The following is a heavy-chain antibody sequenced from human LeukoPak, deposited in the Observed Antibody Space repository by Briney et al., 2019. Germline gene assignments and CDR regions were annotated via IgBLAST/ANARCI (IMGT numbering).Heavy chain of an antibody. V-gene: IGHV4-59*01. D-gene: IGHD5-18*01. Sequence: PSETLSLTCTVSGGSISSYYWNWIRQTPGKGLEWIGYIYYTGNTNYNPSLKSRVTISVDMSKNQFSLTLTSVTAADTAVYYCARSYSYVHPLDIWGQGAVVTVSS. J-gene: IGHJ3*02. CDR2: IYYTGNT. CDR1: GGSISSYY. CDR3: ARSYSYVHPLDI.